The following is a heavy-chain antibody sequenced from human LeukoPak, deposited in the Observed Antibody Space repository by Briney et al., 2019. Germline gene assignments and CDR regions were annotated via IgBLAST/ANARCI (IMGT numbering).Heavy chain of an antibody. V-gene: IGHV3-30*04. CDR1: GFTFSSYA. J-gene: IGHJ4*02. Sequence: PGGSLRLFCAASGFTFSSYAMHWVRQAAGKGLEWVAVISYDGSNKYYADSVKGRFTISRDNSKNTLYLQMNSLRAEDTAVYYCASGYSSGCDYWGQGTLVTVSS. D-gene: IGHD6-19*01. CDR3: ASGYSSGCDY. CDR2: ISYDGSNK.